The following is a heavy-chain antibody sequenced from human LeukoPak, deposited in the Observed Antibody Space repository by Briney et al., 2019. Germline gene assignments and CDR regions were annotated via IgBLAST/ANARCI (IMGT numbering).Heavy chain of an antibody. V-gene: IGHV4-30-4*01. CDR3: SRDSYTVVTPGSWLDP. Sequence: PSETLSLTCTVSGGSISSGDNSWSWIRQPPGKGLEWIGYIFYTGNTYYNPSLKSRVIISVGTSKNQFSLKLSSVTAADTAVYYCSRDSYTVVTPGSWLDPWGPGALVTVSS. CDR1: GGSISSGDNS. J-gene: IGHJ5*02. CDR2: IFYTGNT. D-gene: IGHD4-23*01.